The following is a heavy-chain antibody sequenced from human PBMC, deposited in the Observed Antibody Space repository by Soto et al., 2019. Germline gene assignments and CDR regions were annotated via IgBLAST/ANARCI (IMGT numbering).Heavy chain of an antibody. CDR1: GYTFTSYV. CDR2: INAGNGNT. J-gene: IGHJ5*02. Sequence: QVQLVQSGADIKKPGASVNLSCRASGYTFTSYVIHWVRQAPGQRPEWLGWINAGNGNTLYSQKFQGRLTITRDTPENTVFVQLSSLRSEDTALYYCARKGRGRNWFDLWVPGSLVTVSA. CDR3: ARKGRGRNWFDL. V-gene: IGHV1-3*01. D-gene: IGHD3-16*01.